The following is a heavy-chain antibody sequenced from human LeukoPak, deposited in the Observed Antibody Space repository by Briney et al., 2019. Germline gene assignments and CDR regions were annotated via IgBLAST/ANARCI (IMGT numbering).Heavy chain of an antibody. CDR2: IDPNSGGT. Sequence: GASVTVSFKASGYTFSVNYIHWGRQAPGQGVEYMGYIDPNSGGTYYIEKFQGRVTMTRYMSINTAYVELSSLTSDDTAVYYCARGGGTVAPAPWVPFAYWGQGTLVTVSS. V-gene: IGHV1-2*02. J-gene: IGHJ4*02. CDR1: GYTFSVNY. CDR3: ARGGGTVAPAPWVPFAY. D-gene: IGHD4-11*01.